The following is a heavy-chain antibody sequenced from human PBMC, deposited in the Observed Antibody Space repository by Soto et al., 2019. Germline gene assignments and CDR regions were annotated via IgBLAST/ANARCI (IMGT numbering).Heavy chain of an antibody. J-gene: IGHJ3*02. CDR3: ARALILTGYYIHDAFDI. CDR1: GGSISSYY. Sequence: SETLSLTCPVSGGSISSYYSSWIRQPPGEGLEWIGYIYYSGSTNYNPSLKSRVTISVDTSKNQFSLKLSSVTAADTAVYFCARALILTGYYIHDAFDIWGQGTMVTVSS. CDR2: IYYSGST. V-gene: IGHV4-59*01. D-gene: IGHD3-9*01.